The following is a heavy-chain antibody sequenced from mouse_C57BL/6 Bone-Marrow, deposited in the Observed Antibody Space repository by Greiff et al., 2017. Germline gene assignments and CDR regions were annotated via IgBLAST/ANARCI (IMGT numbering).Heavy chain of an antibody. CDR2: ISSGGSYT. CDR1: GFTFSSSG. V-gene: IGHV5-6*02. J-gene: IGHJ2*01. Sequence: EVMLVESGGDLVKPGGSLKLSCAASGFTFSSSGLSWVRQTPDKRLEWVATISSGGSYTYYPDSVKGRFTISRDNAKNTLYLQMSSLKSEDTAMYYCARRLLRFYFDYWXQGTTLTVXS. D-gene: IGHD1-1*01. CDR3: ARRLLRFYFDY.